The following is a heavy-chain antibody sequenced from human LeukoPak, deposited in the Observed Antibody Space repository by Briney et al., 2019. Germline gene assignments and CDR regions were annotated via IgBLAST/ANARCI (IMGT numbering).Heavy chain of an antibody. J-gene: IGHJ4*02. V-gene: IGHV3-48*03. Sequence: PGGSLRLSCAASGFTFSSYEMNWVRQAPGKGLEWVSYISSSGSTTYYADSVKGRFTISRDNAKNSLFLQMNSLRAEDTAVYYCARDGGDGYGNTLFDSWGQGTLVTVSS. CDR3: ARDGGDGYGNTLFDS. CDR1: GFTFSSYE. CDR2: ISSSGSTT. D-gene: IGHD5-18*01.